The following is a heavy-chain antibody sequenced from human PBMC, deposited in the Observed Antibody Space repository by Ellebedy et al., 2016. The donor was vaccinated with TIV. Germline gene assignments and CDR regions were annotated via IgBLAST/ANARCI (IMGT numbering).Heavy chain of an antibody. CDR1: GFTFKNYW. J-gene: IGHJ4*02. D-gene: IGHD5-24*01. CDR2: IEDAGTET. Sequence: GESLKISCAASGFTFKNYWMTWVRQAPGKGLEWVASIEDAGTETYSVDSAEGRFIISRDNSKNTLYLHMNSLTTEDTAVYYCAKDAREKAQISWEHDYWGQGTLVTVSS. CDR3: AKDAREKAQISWEHDY. V-gene: IGHV3-7*01.